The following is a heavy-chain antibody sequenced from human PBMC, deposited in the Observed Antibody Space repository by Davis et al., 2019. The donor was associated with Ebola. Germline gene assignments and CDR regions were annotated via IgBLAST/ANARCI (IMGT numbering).Heavy chain of an antibody. CDR1: GFTVNSYW. D-gene: IGHD3-10*01. Sequence: AGSLTLSCAASGFTVNSYWMSWVRQAPGKGLAWVSYISSSGSTIYYADSVKGRFTISRDNAKNSLYLQMNSLRAEDTAVYYCARDRPDAVLLWFGELYPPLDYWGQGTLVTVSS. CDR2: ISSSGSTI. J-gene: IGHJ4*02. CDR3: ARDRPDAVLLWFGELYPPLDY. V-gene: IGHV3-48*04.